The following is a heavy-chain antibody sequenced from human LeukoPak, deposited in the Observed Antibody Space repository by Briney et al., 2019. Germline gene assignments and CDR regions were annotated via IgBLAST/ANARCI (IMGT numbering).Heavy chain of an antibody. J-gene: IGHJ1*01. CDR3: ARDSWRHAEYFQH. D-gene: IGHD6-25*01. Sequence: ASVKVSCKASGYTFTSYGFSWVRQAPGQGLEWMGWISAYSGDTNYAQQFQGRVTTTTGASTSTAYMELRSLRSDDTAVYYCARDSWRHAEYFQHWGQGTLVTVSS. CDR1: GYTFTSYG. CDR2: ISAYSGDT. V-gene: IGHV1-18*01.